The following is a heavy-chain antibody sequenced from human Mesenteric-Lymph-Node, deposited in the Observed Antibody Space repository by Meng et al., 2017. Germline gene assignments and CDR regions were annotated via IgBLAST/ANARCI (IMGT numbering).Heavy chain of an antibody. CDR2: INPNSGGT. Sequence: ASVKVSCKASGYTFTGYYMHWVRQAPGQGLEWMGRINPNSGGTNYAQKFQGRVTMTTDTSTSTAYMELRSLRSDDTAVYYCARDHDPVWFGEPNDAFDIWGQGTMVTVSS. CDR1: GYTFTGYY. J-gene: IGHJ3*02. V-gene: IGHV1-2*06. D-gene: IGHD3-10*01. CDR3: ARDHDPVWFGEPNDAFDI.